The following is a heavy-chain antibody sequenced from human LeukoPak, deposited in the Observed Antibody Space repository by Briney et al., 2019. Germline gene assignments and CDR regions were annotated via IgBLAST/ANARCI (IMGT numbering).Heavy chain of an antibody. CDR2: ISGSGGST. CDR3: ARHLGPGWHAMDV. J-gene: IGHJ6*02. CDR1: GFTFSSYA. Sequence: GGSLRLSCAASGFTFSSYAMSWVRQAPGKGLEWVSAISGSGGSTYYADSVKGRFTISRDNSKNTLYLQMNSLRAEDTAVYYCARHLGPGWHAMDVWGQGTTVTVSS. V-gene: IGHV3-23*01. D-gene: IGHD2-15*01.